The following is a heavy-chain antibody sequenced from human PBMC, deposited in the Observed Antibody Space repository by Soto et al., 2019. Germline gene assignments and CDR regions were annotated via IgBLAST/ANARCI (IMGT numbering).Heavy chain of an antibody. Sequence: GGSLRLSCAASGFTLSSYWMSWVRQAPGKGLEWVANIQQDGSEKYYVDSVKGRFTISRDNAKNSLYLQMNSLRAEDTAVYYCARVGGLAWFGAGDAFDIWGQGTMVTVSS. CDR2: IQQDGSEK. CDR3: ARVGGLAWFGAGDAFDI. J-gene: IGHJ3*02. CDR1: GFTLSSYW. D-gene: IGHD3-10*01. V-gene: IGHV3-7*01.